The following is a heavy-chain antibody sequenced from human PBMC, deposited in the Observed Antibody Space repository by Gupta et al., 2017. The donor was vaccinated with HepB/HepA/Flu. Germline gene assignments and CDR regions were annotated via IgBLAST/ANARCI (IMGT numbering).Heavy chain of an antibody. V-gene: IGHV3-74*01. CDR1: GFTFSNFW. J-gene: IGHJ6*02. CDR2: ISGDGSLT. CDR3: GSLHEMDV. Sequence: EVRLVESGGGLVQPGESLSLSCAASGFTFSNFWIHWVRQVPGKGLVWVARISGDGSLTNYAGSVNGRFTVFRDNAKNTVHLQMSRLGPEDTAIYYCGSLHEMDVWGQGTTVTVSS.